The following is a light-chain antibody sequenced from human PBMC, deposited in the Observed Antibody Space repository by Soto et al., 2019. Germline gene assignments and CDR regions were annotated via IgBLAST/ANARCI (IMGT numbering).Light chain of an antibody. Sequence: QSVLTQPRSVSGSPGQSVTISCTGTSGDVGGYDFVSWYQQHPGKAPKLMIYDVTKRPSGVPDRFSASKSGNTASLTISGLQAEDEADYYCCSYAGSSPVVIGGGTKLTVL. CDR1: SGDVGGYDF. CDR2: DVT. CDR3: CSYAGSSPVV. V-gene: IGLV2-11*01. J-gene: IGLJ2*01.